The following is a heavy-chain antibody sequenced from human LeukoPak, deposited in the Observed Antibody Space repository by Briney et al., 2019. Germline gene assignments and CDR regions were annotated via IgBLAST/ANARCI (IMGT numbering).Heavy chain of an antibody. J-gene: IGHJ3*02. CDR2: IYHSGSS. CDR1: GGSISSSNW. V-gene: IGHV4-4*02. CDR3: ARDHRALGEGAFDI. Sequence: PSRTLSLTCAVSGGSISSSNWWSWVRQPPGKGLEWIGEIYHSGSSNYYPSLKSRVTISVDKSKNHFSLKLSSVTAADTAVYYCARDHRALGEGAFDIWGQGTMVTVSS. D-gene: IGHD3-16*01.